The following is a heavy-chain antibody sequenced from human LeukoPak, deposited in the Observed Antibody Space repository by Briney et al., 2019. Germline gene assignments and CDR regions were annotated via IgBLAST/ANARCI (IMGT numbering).Heavy chain of an antibody. Sequence: GGSLRLSCAASGFTFRSSAMSWVRQAPGKGLEWVSAVSGNGQNTYYAGSVQGRFTISRDNSKNTLYLQINSLRAEDTAVYYCVKLSPHGGNSFWGQGTLVIVSS. CDR2: VSGNGQNT. D-gene: IGHD4-23*01. J-gene: IGHJ4*02. V-gene: IGHV3-23*01. CDR1: GFTFRSSA. CDR3: VKLSPHGGNSF.